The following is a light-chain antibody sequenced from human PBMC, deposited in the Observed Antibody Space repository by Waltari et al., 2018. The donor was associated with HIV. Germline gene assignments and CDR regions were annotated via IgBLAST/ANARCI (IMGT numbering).Light chain of an antibody. CDR1: EFAMQF. J-gene: IGLJ2*01. CDR3: QSADSGGTWDVV. CDR2: KDN. Sequence: YELTQLPPVSVSPGQTAWHTCYGVEFAMQFSYWYQPQSGYAPALITSKDNQRPSGTPERFSGSSSGTTVAVTISGGQAEDEADYYCQSADSGGTWDVVFGGGTKLTVL. V-gene: IGLV3-25*03.